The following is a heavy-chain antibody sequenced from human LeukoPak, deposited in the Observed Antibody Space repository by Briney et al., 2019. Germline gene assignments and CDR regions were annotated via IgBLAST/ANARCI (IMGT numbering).Heavy chain of an antibody. CDR1: GYTFTSYY. CDR3: ASSYPNIADTDYYYYYGMDV. Sequence: GASVKVSCKASGYTFTSYYMHWVRQAPGQGLEWMGIINPSGGSTSYAQKFQGRVTMTRDTSTSTVYMELSSLRSEDTAVYYCASSYPNIADTDYYYYYGMDVWGQGTTVTVSS. V-gene: IGHV1-46*01. J-gene: IGHJ6*02. CDR2: INPSGGST. D-gene: IGHD6-13*01.